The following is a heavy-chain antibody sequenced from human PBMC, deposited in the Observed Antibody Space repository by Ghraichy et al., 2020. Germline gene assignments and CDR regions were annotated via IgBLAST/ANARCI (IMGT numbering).Heavy chain of an antibody. J-gene: IGHJ4*02. Sequence: SDISGDSVSSNSAAWNWIRQSPSRGLEWLGRTYYRSKWYNDYAVSVKSRISINPDTSKNQFSRQLKSVTPEDTAVYYCARIVGATVDYWGQGTLVTVSS. V-gene: IGHV6-1*01. CDR2: TYYRSKWYN. CDR1: GDSVSSNSAA. CDR3: ARIVGATVDY. D-gene: IGHD1-26*01.